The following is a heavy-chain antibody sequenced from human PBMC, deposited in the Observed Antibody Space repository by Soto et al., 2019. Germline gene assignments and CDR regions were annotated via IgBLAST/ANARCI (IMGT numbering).Heavy chain of an antibody. V-gene: IGHV1-3*01. D-gene: IGHD2-15*01. CDR3: ARGHRWWFSPPGHCAY. Sequence: ASVKVSCKASGYSFINNAIHWVRQAPGQGLEWMGWINAGNGNTKYSQKLQGRVTITRETSANTAYMEVSSLTSEDTAIYYCARGHRWWFSPPGHCAYGGQGPRVPVSS. CDR1: GYSFINNA. CDR2: INAGNGNT. J-gene: IGHJ4*02.